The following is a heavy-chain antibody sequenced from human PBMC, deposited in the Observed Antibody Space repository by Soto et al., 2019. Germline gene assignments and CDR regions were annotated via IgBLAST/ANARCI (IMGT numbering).Heavy chain of an antibody. Sequence: SETLSLTCAVYGGSFSGYYWSWIRQPPGEGLGWIGEINHSRSTNYNPPLMRRVTISVETSKNHQSPKLSSLTAADTAAYYCSRSGPPAAYVWGSYLYYYYGMDVWGRGTTVTVSS. CDR1: GGSFSGYY. J-gene: IGHJ6*02. D-gene: IGHD3-16*02. CDR3: SRSGPPAAYVWGSYLYYYYGMDV. V-gene: IGHV4-34*01. CDR2: INHSRST.